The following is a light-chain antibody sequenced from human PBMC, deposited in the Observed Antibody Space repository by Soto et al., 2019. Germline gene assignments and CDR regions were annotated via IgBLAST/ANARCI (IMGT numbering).Light chain of an antibody. CDR3: QVWDSSSDHYV. CDR2: DGS. J-gene: IGLJ1*01. CDR1: NIGSKS. Sequence: SYELVQPPSVSVAPGQTARITCGGNNIGSKSVHWYQQKPGQAPVLVVYDGSDRPSGIPERFSGSNSGNTATLTISRVEAGDEADYYCQVWDSSSDHYVFGTGTKVTVL. V-gene: IGLV3-21*02.